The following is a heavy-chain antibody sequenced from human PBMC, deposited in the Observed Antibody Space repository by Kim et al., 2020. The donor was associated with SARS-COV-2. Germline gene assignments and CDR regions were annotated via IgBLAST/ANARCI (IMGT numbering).Heavy chain of an antibody. J-gene: IGHJ6*02. CDR3: ARLLDRWDPYGMDV. V-gene: IGHV3-53*01. CDR1: GFTVSSNY. Sequence: GGSLRHSCAASGFTVSSNYISWVRQAPGKGLEWVSSIYSGGTTHYEDSVKGRFTISRDNSKNTLYLQMNSLRADDTAVYYCARLLDRWDPYGMDVWGQGTTVTFSS. CDR2: IYSGGTT. D-gene: IGHD1-26*01.